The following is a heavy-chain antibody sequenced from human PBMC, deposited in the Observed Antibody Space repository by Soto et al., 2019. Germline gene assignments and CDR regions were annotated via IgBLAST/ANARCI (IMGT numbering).Heavy chain of an antibody. V-gene: IGHV1-18*04. J-gene: IGHJ4*02. CDR3: AIYHLELFRFDY. CDR1: DFSFTSHG. CDR2: ISLYNCNT. D-gene: IGHD2-2*01. Sequence: QIRLVQSGPEVKKPGASMKVSCKAYDFSFTSHGISWVRQAPGQGLEWIGWISLYNCNTNYAQQFQCRVTMTTNTTTITAYMELRSLRSDNTAMYFCAIYHLELFRFDYWGQGTLVTVPS.